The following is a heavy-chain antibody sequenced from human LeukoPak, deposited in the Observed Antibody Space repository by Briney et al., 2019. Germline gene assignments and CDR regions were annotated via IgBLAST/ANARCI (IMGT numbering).Heavy chain of an antibody. J-gene: IGHJ4*02. V-gene: IGHV4-39*07. CDR3: ASDHDSSGPIAY. CDR2: IYYSGST. CDR1: GGSISSSSYY. D-gene: IGHD3-22*01. Sequence: PSETLSLTCTVSGGSISSSSYYWGWIRQPPGKGLEWIGSIYYSGSTYYNPSLKSRVTISVDTSKNQFSLKLSSVTAADTAVYYCASDHDSSGPIAYWGQGTLVTVSS.